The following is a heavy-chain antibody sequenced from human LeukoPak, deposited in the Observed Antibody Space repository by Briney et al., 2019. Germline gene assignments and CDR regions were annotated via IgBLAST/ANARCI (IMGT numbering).Heavy chain of an antibody. CDR1: GGSFSGYY. Sequence: XETLSLTCAVYGGSFSGYYWSWIRQPPGKGLEWIGEINHSGSTNYNPSLKSRVTISVDTSKNQFSLKLSSVTAADTAVYYCARGGIVVVPAACDYWGQGTLVTVSS. J-gene: IGHJ4*02. CDR3: ARGGIVVVPAACDY. CDR2: INHSGST. V-gene: IGHV4-34*01. D-gene: IGHD2-2*01.